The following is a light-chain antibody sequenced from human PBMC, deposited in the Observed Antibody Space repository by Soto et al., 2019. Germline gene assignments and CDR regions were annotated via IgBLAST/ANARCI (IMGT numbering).Light chain of an antibody. V-gene: IGKV1-6*01. J-gene: IGKJ5*01. CDR2: GAS. CDR1: QDISND. CDR3: QQYNNWPAIT. Sequence: AIQMTQSPSSLSASVGDRVTITCRASQDISNDLGWYQQKPGKAPKLLIYGASTLQSGVPSRFSGSGSGTDFTLTISSLQSEDFAVYYCQQYNNWPAITFGQGTRLEIK.